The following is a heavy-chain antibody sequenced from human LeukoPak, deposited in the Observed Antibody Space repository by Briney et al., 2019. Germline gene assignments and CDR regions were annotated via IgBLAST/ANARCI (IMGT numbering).Heavy chain of an antibody. V-gene: IGHV4-4*02. J-gene: IGHJ4*02. CDR2: IYHSGST. CDR3: ARVGYDSSGYYLFFDY. CDR1: GASISNNNW. D-gene: IGHD3-22*01. Sequence: PSETLSLTCAVSGASISNNNWWSWVRQPPGKGLEWIGEIYHSGSTNYNPSLKSRVTISVDKSKNQFSLKLSSVTAADTAVYYCARVGYDSSGYYLFFDYWGQGTLVTVSS.